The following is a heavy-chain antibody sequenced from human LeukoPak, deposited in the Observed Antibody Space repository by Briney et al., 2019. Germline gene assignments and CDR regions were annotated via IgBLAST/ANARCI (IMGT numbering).Heavy chain of an antibody. CDR2: ISGSDGST. D-gene: IGHD4-17*01. CDR1: GFTFSSYA. V-gene: IGHV3-23*01. Sequence: GGSLRLSCAASGFTFSSYAMSWVRQAPGKGLEWVSAISGSDGSTYYADSVKGRSTISRDNSKNTLYLQMNSLRAEDTAIYYCAKTLHYGHFGKFDSWGQGTLVTVSS. CDR3: AKTLHYGHFGKFDS. J-gene: IGHJ4*02.